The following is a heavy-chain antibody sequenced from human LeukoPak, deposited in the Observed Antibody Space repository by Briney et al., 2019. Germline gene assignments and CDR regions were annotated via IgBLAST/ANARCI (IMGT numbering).Heavy chain of an antibody. CDR1: GYTFTSYG. V-gene: IGHV1-18*01. J-gene: IGHJ5*02. CDR3: ARVAPIAAAGSRWFDP. CDR2: ISAYNGNT. D-gene: IGHD6-13*01. Sequence: GASVKVSCKASGYTFTSYGISWVRQAPGQGLEWMGWISAYNGNTNYAQELQGRVTMTTDTSTSTAYMELRSLRSDDTAVYYCARVAPIAAAGSRWFDPWGQGTLVTVSS.